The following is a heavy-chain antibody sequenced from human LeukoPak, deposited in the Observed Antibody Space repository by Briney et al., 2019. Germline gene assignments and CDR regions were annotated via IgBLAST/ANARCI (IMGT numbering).Heavy chain of an antibody. J-gene: IGHJ6*02. D-gene: IGHD3-3*01. CDR3: ARDGVEDYYYYGMDV. CDR1: GYTFTGYY. Sequence: GASVKVSCKASGYTFTGYYMHWVRQAPGQGLEWMGWISAYNGNTNYAQKLQGRVTMTTDTSTSTAYMELRSLRSDDTAVYYCARDGVEDYYYYGMDVWGQGTTVTVSS. CDR2: ISAYNGNT. V-gene: IGHV1-18*04.